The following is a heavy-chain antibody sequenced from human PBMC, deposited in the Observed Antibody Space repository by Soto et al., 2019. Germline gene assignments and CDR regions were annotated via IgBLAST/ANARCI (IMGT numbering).Heavy chain of an antibody. Sequence: GGSLRLCCAASGFTFSSYLMHWVRQSPGKGLVWVSRINSDGSSTSYADSVKGRFTISRDNAKNTLYLQMNSLRAEDTAVYYCAREYSSSAYYYYGMDVWGQGTTVTVSS. D-gene: IGHD6-6*01. CDR1: GFTFSSYL. V-gene: IGHV3-74*01. J-gene: IGHJ6*02. CDR2: INSDGSST. CDR3: AREYSSSAYYYYGMDV.